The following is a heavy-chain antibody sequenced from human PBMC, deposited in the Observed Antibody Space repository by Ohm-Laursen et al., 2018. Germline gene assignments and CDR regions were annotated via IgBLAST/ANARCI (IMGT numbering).Heavy chain of an antibody. Sequence: SLRLSCTASGFTFDDYAMHWVRQDPGKGLEWVSGISWNSGSIAYADSVKGRFTISRDNAKISLYLQMNSLRAEDTAVYYCAREGESSSWAPWGQGTLVTASS. CDR2: ISWNSGSI. CDR1: GFTFDDYA. J-gene: IGHJ5*02. D-gene: IGHD6-13*01. CDR3: AREGESSSWAP. V-gene: IGHV3-9*01.